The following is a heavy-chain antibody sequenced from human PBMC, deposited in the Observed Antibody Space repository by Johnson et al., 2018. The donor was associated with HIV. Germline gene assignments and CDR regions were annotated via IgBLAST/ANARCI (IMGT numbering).Heavy chain of an antibody. CDR3: ARARDRSSSRDAFDI. V-gene: IGHV3-30-3*01. CDR1: GFTFSSYA. Sequence: QVQLVESGGGVVQPGRSLRLSCAASGFTFSSYAMHWVRQAPGKGLEWLAVISYDGSNKYYADSVKGRFTISRDNSKNTLYLQMNSLRAEDTAVYYCARARDRSSSRDAFDIWGQGTMVTVSS. D-gene: IGHD6-13*01. CDR2: ISYDGSNK. J-gene: IGHJ3*02.